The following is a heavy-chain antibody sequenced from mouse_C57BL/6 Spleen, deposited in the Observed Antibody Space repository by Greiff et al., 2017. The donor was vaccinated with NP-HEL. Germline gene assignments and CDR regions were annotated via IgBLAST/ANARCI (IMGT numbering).Heavy chain of an antibody. CDR2: IYPGNGDT. Sequence: SGAELVRPGASVKMSCKASGYTFTSYNMHWVKQTPRQGLEWIGAIYPGNGDTSYNQKFKGKATLTVDKSSSTAYMQLSSLTSEDSAVYFCASLDSSGYGSWFAYWGQGTLVTVSA. J-gene: IGHJ3*01. CDR3: ASLDSSGYGSWFAY. CDR1: GYTFTSYN. V-gene: IGHV1-12*01. D-gene: IGHD3-2*02.